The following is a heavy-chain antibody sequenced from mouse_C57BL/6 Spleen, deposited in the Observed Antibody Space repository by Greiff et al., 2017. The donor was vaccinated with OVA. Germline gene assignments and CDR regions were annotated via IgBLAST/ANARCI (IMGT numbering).Heavy chain of an antibody. CDR1: GYTFTSYW. V-gene: IGHV1-72*01. D-gene: IGHD6-1*01. J-gene: IGHJ2*01. Sequence: QVQLKQPGAELVKPGASVKLSCKASGYTFTSYWMHWVKQRPGRGLEWIGRIDPNSGGTKYNEKFKSKATLTVDKPSSTADMQLSSLTSEDSAVYYCARRDSLYYFDYWGQGTTLTVSS. CDR2: IDPNSGGT. CDR3: ARRDSLYYFDY.